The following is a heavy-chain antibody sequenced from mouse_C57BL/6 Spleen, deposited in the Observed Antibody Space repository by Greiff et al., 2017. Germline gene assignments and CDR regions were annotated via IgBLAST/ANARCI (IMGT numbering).Heavy chain of an antibody. J-gene: IGHJ3*01. V-gene: IGHV5-4*01. CDR3: AREGRDVGWFAD. Sequence: EVQGVESGGGLVKPGGSLKLSCAASGFTFSSYAMSWVRQTPEKRLEWVATISDGGSYTYYPDNVKGRFTISRDNAKNNLYLQMSHLKSEDTAMYYWAREGRDVGWFADWGQGTLVTVAA. D-gene: IGHD3-3*01. CDR2: ISDGGSYT. CDR1: GFTFSSYA.